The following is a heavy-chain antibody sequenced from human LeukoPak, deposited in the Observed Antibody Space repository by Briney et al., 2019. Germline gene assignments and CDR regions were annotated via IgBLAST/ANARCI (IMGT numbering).Heavy chain of an antibody. D-gene: IGHD2-2*01. CDR2: INPNSGGT. CDR3: ARGGLKGAAAPNDY. V-gene: IGHV1-2*02. J-gene: IGHJ4*02. Sequence: VASVKVSCKASGYTFTGYYMHWVRQAPGQGLEWMGWINPNSGGTNYAQKFQGRVTMTRDTSISTAYMELSRLRSDDTAVYYCARGGLKGAAAPNDYWGQGTLVTVSS. CDR1: GYTFTGYY.